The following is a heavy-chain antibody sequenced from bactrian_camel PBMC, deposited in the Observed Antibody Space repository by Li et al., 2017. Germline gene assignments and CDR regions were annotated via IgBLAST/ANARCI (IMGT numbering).Heavy chain of an antibody. CDR3: AALYTGISGCYSTSLAPASFDY. V-gene: IGHV3S55*01. CDR1: GYTDRRYC. D-gene: IGHD2*01. J-gene: IGHJ4*01. Sequence: QLVESGGGSVQAGGSLRLSCAASGYTDRRYCMGWFRQRPGKEREAVAASDVGGGTDYADAVKGRFTISRDNAKNTLYLQMNSLKPEDTAMYYCAALYTGISGCYSTSLAPASFDYWGQGTQVTVS. CDR2: SDVGGGT.